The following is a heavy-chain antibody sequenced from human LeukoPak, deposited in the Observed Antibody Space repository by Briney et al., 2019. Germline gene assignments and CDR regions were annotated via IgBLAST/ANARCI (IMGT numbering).Heavy chain of an antibody. D-gene: IGHD3-16*02. V-gene: IGHV1-8*03. CDR3: ARVLYDYVWGSYRQYYYYYYMDV. CDR1: GYTFTSYD. CDR2: MNPNSGNT. J-gene: IGHJ6*03. Sequence: GASVKVSCKASGYTFTSYDINWVRQATGQGLEWMGWMNPNSGNTGYAQKFQGRVTITRNTSISTAYMELSSLRSEDTAVYYCARVLYDYVWGSYRQYYYYYYMDVWGKGTTVTVSS.